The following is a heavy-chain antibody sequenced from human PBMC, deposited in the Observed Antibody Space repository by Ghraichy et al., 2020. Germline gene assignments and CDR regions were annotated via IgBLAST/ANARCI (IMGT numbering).Heavy chain of an antibody. CDR3: ARAGRYHYYGMDV. J-gene: IGHJ6*02. CDR2: VYYSGNT. CDR1: GGSISSYY. Sequence: SETLSLTCTVSGGSISSYYWSWIRQPPGKGLEWIGFVYYSGNTNYNPSLKSRVTISVDTSKKQFSLKLTSVTAADTAVYSCARAGRYHYYGMDVWGQGTTVTVSS. V-gene: IGHV4-59*01.